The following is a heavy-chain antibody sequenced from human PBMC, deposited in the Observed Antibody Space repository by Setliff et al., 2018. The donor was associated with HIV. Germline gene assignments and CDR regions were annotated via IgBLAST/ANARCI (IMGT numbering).Heavy chain of an antibody. D-gene: IGHD5-18*01. V-gene: IGHV4-59*01. CDR2: IYYSGNT. CDR3: ARSPGVDTNMAFDY. CDR1: GGSIINNF. J-gene: IGHJ4*02. Sequence: PSETLSLTCIVSGGSIINNFWSWIRLPPGKGLEYIGYIYYSGNTDYNPSLKSRVTISVDRSKNQFSLKLNSVTAADTAVYYCARSPGVDTNMAFDYWGQGTLVTV.